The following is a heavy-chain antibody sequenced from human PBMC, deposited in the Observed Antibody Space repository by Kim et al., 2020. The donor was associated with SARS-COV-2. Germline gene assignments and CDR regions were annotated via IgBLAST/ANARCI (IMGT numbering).Heavy chain of an antibody. J-gene: IGHJ5*02. CDR1: GFTFSSYE. V-gene: IGHV3-48*03. CDR2: ISSSGSTI. Sequence: GGSLRLSCAASGFTFSSYEMNWVRQAPGKGLEWVSYISSSGSTIYYADSVKGRFTISRDNAKNSLYLQMSSLRAEDTAVYYCARLNVNWFDPWGQGTLVTVSS. CDR3: ARLNVNWFDP.